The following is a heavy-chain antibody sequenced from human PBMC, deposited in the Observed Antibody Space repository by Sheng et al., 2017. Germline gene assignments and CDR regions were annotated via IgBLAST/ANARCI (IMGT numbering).Heavy chain of an antibody. J-gene: IGHJ4*02. D-gene: IGHD3-16*01. V-gene: IGHV4-34*01. CDR1: GGSFSGYY. CDR2: INHSGST. Sequence: QVQLQQWGAGLLKPSETLSLTCAVYGGSFSGYYWSWIRQPPGKGLEWIGEINHSGSTNYNPSLKSRVTISVDTSKNQFSLKLSSVTAADTAVYYCARQGSLGWGVVDYWGQGTLVTVSS. CDR3: ARQGSLGWGVVDY.